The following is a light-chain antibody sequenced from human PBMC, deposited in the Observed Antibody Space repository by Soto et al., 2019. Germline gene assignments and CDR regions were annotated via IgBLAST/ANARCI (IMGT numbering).Light chain of an antibody. CDR2: RSS. CDR3: QSFDSGLVGLI. V-gene: IGLV1-40*01. J-gene: IGLJ2*01. CDR1: SSNIGAGYD. Sequence: QSVLTQPPSVSGAPGQRVTIACTGSSSNIGAGYDVHWYRHFPGAAPKLLLFRSSHRPSGVPDRFSGFTSGTSASLAITGLLPDDEAVYYGQSFDSGLVGLIFGAGTKLTVL.